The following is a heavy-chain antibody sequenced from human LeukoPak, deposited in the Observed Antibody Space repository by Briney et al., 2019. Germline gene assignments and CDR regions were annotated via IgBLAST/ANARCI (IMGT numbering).Heavy chain of an antibody. CDR2: INPNSGGT. CDR1: GYTFTGYY. V-gene: IGHV1-2*02. D-gene: IGHD6-19*01. CDR3: AKEYSSGWSRFDY. Sequence: GASVKVSCKASGYTFTGYYIHWVRQAPGQGLEWMGWINPNSGGTNYAQKLQGRVTMTRDTSISTAYMELSRLISDDTAVYYCAKEYSSGWSRFDYWGQGTLVTVSS. J-gene: IGHJ4*02.